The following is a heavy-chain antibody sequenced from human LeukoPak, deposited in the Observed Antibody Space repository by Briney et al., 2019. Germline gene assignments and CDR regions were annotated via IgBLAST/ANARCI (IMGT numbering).Heavy chain of an antibody. V-gene: IGHV3-74*01. CDR3: VRDRYYVPDY. D-gene: IGHD3-16*01. J-gene: IGHJ4*02. CDR2: IHSDGSST. CDR1: GFTFSSTW. Sequence: PGGSPRLSCAASGFTFSSTWMHWFRQAPGKGPVWVSRIHSDGSSTIYADSVKGRFTISRDNARNTLYLQMNSLRAEDTAVYYCVRDRYYVPDYWGQGTLVTVSS.